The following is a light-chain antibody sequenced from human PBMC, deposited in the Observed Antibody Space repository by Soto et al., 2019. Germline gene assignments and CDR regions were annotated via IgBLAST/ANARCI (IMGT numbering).Light chain of an antibody. CDR2: NNN. CDR3: AAWDDSLTGPV. V-gene: IGLV1-44*01. CDR1: RSDIGSNS. J-gene: IGLJ1*01. Sequence: QSVLTQPPSASGTPGQTVMISCSGSRSDIGSNSVNWYQHLPGTAPKLLIYNNNQRPSGVPDLFSGSKSGTSASLAISGLQSEDEADYYCAAWDDSLTGPVFGTGTKVTVL.